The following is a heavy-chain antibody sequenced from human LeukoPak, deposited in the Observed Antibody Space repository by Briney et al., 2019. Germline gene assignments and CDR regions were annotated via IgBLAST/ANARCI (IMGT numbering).Heavy chain of an antibody. Sequence: SVKVSCKASGGTFSNYAISWVRQAPGQGLEWMGGFIAIFGTANYAQKFQGRVTITADESASTAYMELSSLRSEDTAVYYCASPIKYYDSWSGFPPFDYWGQGTLVTVSS. D-gene: IGHD3-3*01. J-gene: IGHJ4*02. CDR2: FIAIFGTA. CDR1: GGTFSNYA. CDR3: ASPIKYYDSWSGFPPFDY. V-gene: IGHV1-69*13.